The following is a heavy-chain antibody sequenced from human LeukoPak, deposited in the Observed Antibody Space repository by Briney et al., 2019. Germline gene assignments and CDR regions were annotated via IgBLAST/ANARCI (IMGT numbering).Heavy chain of an antibody. CDR1: GFTFYSDW. J-gene: IGHJ4*02. Sequence: GGSLRLSCAASGFTFYSDWMTWVRQAPGKGLEWVANINPDGSQKYYVDSVKGRFTISRDNTKNSLSLQMNSLRAEDTALYYCARHDCTSANCPLDYWGQGTLVAVSS. D-gene: IGHD2-2*01. CDR2: INPDGSQK. V-gene: IGHV3-7*03. CDR3: ARHDCTSANCPLDY.